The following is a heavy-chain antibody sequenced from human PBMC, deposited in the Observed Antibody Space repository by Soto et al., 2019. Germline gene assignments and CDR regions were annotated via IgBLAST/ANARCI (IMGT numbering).Heavy chain of an antibody. CDR2: IYYSGST. CDR3: ARHFIEVVTQVDYYYYYMDV. V-gene: IGHV4-59*08. D-gene: IGHD3-22*01. J-gene: IGHJ6*03. Sequence: QVQLQESGPGLVNPSETLSLTCTVSGGSISSYYWSWIRQPPGKGLEWIGYIYYSGSTNYNPSLKSRVTISVDTSKNQFSLKLSSVTAADTAVYYCARHFIEVVTQVDYYYYYMDVWGKGTTVTVSS. CDR1: GGSISSYY.